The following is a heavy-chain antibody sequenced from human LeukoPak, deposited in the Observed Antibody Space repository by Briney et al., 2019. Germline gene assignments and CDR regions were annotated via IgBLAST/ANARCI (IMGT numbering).Heavy chain of an antibody. CDR1: GFTFDDYA. CDR3: AKGVGAATADAFDI. J-gene: IGHJ3*02. Sequence: PGGSLRLSCAASGFTFDDYAMHWVRQAPGKGLEWVSGISWNSGSIGYADSVKGRFTISRDNAKNSLYLQMNSLRAEGTALYYCAKGVGAATADAFDIWGQGTMVTVSS. CDR2: ISWNSGSI. V-gene: IGHV3-9*01. D-gene: IGHD2-15*01.